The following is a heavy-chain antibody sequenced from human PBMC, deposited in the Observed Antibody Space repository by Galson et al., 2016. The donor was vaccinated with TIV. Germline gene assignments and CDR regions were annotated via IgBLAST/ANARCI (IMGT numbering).Heavy chain of an antibody. J-gene: IGHJ4*02. Sequence: SLRLSCAASGFTFSSHAMTWVRQAPGKGLEWVSAISGSGATTHYADSVKGRFTISRDNSKNTLYVQMDRLRAEDTAVYYCARGVGYVDVYFDFWGQGSLVTVSS. CDR2: ISGSGATT. V-gene: IGHV3-23*01. D-gene: IGHD4-17*01. CDR3: ARGVGYVDVYFDF. CDR1: GFTFSSHA.